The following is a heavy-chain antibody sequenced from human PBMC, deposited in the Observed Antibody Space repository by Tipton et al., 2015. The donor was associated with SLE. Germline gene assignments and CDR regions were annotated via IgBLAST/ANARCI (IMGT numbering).Heavy chain of an antibody. D-gene: IGHD2-8*01. CDR3: AREGDGFDY. CDR1: GYTFTSYD. V-gene: IGHV1-8*01. Sequence: QSGPEVKKPGASVKVSCKASGYTFTSYDINWVRQATGQELEWMGWMNPNSGYTGYPQRFQGRVTMTRNTSISTAYMELSSLSSEDTAVYYCAREGDGFDYWGQGTLVTVSS. J-gene: IGHJ4*02. CDR2: MNPNSGYT.